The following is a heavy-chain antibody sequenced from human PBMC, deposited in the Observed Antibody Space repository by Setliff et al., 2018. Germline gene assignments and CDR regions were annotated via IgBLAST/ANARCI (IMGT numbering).Heavy chain of an antibody. J-gene: IGHJ4*02. V-gene: IGHV4-59*01. Sequence: PSETLSLTCSVSGDSMSFSYWSWIRQPPGKGLEWIGYIYYSGSTDYHPSLKSRVSISIDTSKNQFSLNVRSVTAADTAIYYCAKGRGEMDSWGQGILVTVSS. CDR1: GDSMSFSY. D-gene: IGHD3-10*01. CDR2: IYYSGST. CDR3: AKGRGEMDS.